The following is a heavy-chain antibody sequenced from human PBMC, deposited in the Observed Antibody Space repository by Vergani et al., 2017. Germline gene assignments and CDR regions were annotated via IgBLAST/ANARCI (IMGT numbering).Heavy chain of an antibody. J-gene: IGHJ5*02. CDR2: IYPSGST. CDR3: ARVKRSIFDWFDP. Sequence: QVQLQESGPGLVKPPGTLSLTCAVSGGSISSSNWWSWVRQPPGKGLEWIGEIYPSGSTNYNPSLKSRVTIPVDKSKTQFSLKLSSVAAADTAVYYCARVKRSIFDWFDPWGQGTLVTVSS. V-gene: IGHV4-4*03. D-gene: IGHD3-3*02. CDR1: GGSISSSNW.